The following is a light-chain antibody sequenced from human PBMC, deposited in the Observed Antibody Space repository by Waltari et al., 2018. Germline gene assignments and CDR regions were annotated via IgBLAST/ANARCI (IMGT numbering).Light chain of an antibody. V-gene: IGLV3-21*02. CDR2: DDD. CDR3: QVWDRSSDQPV. Sequence: SYVLTQPPALSVAPGQTAKISCEGNNIGGKSVHWHQQKPGQAPVLVVFDDDERPSGIPTRFSGSNSENTATLTITRVEVGDGADYYCQVWDRSSDQPVFGGGT. CDR1: NIGGKS. J-gene: IGLJ2*01.